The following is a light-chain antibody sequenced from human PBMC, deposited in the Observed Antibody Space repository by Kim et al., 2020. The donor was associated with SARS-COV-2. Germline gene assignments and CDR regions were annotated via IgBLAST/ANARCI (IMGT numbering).Light chain of an antibody. V-gene: IGKV3-11*01. CDR2: DAS. Sequence: DTVVTQSPATLSLSPGDRATLSCRTSDNVNTYLARYQQKPGQAPRLLIYDASSRATGIPARFSGSGSGTDFTLTISSLEPEDFAVYYCQQRSNWHTGFAFGQGTRLEIK. CDR3: QQRSNWHTGFA. CDR1: DNVNTY. J-gene: IGKJ5*01.